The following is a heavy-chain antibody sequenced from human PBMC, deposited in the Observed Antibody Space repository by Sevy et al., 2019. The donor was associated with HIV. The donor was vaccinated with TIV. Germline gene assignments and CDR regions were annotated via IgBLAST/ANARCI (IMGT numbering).Heavy chain of an antibody. V-gene: IGHV4-38-2*02. CDR2: IYHSGST. J-gene: IGHJ4*02. CDR1: GYSISSGYY. CDR3: AREEADSGYEAVY. D-gene: IGHD5-12*01. Sequence: SETLSLTCAVSGYSISSGYYWGWIRQPPGKGLEWIGSIYHSGSTYYNPSLKSRVTISVDTFKNQFSLKLSSVTAADTAVYYCAREEADSGYEAVYWGQGTLVTVSS.